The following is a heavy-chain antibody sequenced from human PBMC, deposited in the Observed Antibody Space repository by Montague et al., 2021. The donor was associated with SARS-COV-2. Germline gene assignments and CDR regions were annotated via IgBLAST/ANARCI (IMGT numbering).Heavy chain of an antibody. CDR1: GGSISSSSYY. V-gene: IGHV4-61*03. CDR2: VHYTGST. CDR3: ARAQNTCFIANCVNYFEV. J-gene: IGHJ4*02. Sequence: SETLSLTCTVSGGSISSSSYYWGWIRQSPGKGLEWIGYVHYTGSTKYTPSLKTRVTLSLDTPKNHFSLKLRSVTAADTAIYYCARAQNTCFIANCVNYFEVWGLGALVTVSS. D-gene: IGHD1-1*01.